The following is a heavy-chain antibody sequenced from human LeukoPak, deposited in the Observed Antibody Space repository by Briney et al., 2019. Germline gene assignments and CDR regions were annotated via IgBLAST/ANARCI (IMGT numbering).Heavy chain of an antibody. V-gene: IGHV3-23*01. CDR3: AKGGWLDS. J-gene: IGHJ4*02. CDR1: GFTFSRYD. Sequence: GSLRLSCAASGFTFSRYDMSWVRQAPGKGLEWVSCISTSGRNTYYADSVKGRFTISRDTSMNTLYLQLNSLRVEDTAIYYCAKGGWLDSWGQGTLVTVSS. D-gene: IGHD6-19*01. CDR2: ISTSGRNT.